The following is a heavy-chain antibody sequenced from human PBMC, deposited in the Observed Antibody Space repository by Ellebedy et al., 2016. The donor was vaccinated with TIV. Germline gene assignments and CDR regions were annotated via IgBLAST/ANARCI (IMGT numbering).Heavy chain of an antibody. CDR3: ARDGGYDSSGFFSNAFDI. J-gene: IGHJ3*02. Sequence: ASVKVSXXASGYTFTSYGISWVRQAPGQGLEWMGIINPSGGSTSYAQKFQGRVTMTRDTSTSTVYMELSSLRSEDTAVYYCARDGGYDSSGFFSNAFDIWGQGTMITVSS. CDR1: GYTFTSYG. V-gene: IGHV1-46*01. D-gene: IGHD3-22*01. CDR2: INPSGGST.